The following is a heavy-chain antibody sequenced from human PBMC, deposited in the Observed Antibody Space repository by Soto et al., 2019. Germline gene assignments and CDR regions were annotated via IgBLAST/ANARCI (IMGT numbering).Heavy chain of an antibody. V-gene: IGHV3-74*01. D-gene: IGHD4-17*01. CDR2: INSDGSST. J-gene: IGHJ3*02. CDR3: ARDHDYGAYSAFDI. CDR1: GFTFSSYW. Sequence: GGSLRLSCAGSGFTFSSYWMHWVRQAPGKGLVWVSRINSDGSSTNYADSVKGRFTISRDNAKNTLYLQMNSLRAEDTAVYYCARDHDYGAYSAFDIWGQGTMVTVSS.